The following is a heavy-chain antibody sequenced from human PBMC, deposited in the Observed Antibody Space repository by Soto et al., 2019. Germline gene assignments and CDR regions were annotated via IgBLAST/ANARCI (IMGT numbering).Heavy chain of an antibody. CDR2: ISAYNGNT. CDR1: GYTFSSYF. V-gene: IGHV1-18*01. Sequence: QVQLVQSGAEVKKPGASVKVSCKASGYTFSSYFISSVRQAHGQGLEWMGWISAYNGNTNYAQNLQGRVTMTTNTSTRTAYMELRSVRSDDTAGYSCARDLPPVDYWGQGTLVTVSS. CDR3: ARDLPPVDY. J-gene: IGHJ4*02.